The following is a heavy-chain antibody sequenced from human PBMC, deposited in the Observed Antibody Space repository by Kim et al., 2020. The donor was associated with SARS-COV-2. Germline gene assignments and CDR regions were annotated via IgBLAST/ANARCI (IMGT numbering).Heavy chain of an antibody. J-gene: IGHJ4*02. CDR3: ARGPLIVGATRSPPDY. D-gene: IGHD1-26*01. V-gene: IGHV4-34*01. Sequence: SLKSRVTISVDTSKNQFSLKLSSVTAADTAVYYCARGPLIVGATRSPPDYWGQGTLVTVSS.